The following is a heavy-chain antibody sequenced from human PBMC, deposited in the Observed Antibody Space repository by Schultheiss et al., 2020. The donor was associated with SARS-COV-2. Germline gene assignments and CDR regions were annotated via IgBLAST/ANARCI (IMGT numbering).Heavy chain of an antibody. D-gene: IGHD3-3*01. J-gene: IGHJ4*02. V-gene: IGHV3-23*01. Sequence: GGSLRLSCAASGFTFSSYAMHWVRQAPGKGLEWVSAISGSGGSTYYADSVKGRFTISRDNSKNTLYLQMNSLRAEDSAVYYCAKDRRFESLSGPFDYWGQGTLVTVSS. CDR2: ISGSGGST. CDR3: AKDRRFESLSGPFDY. CDR1: GFTFSSYA.